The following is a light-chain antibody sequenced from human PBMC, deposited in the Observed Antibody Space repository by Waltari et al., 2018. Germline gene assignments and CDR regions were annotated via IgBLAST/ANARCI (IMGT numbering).Light chain of an antibody. CDR3: HLRSNWRYT. CDR2: DAS. J-gene: IGKJ2*01. V-gene: IGKV3-11*01. CDR1: QCVTTY. Sequence: EIVLTQSPAILSLSPGARATLSCRPSQCVTTYLSWYQLKPGQAPRLLIYDASNRATGIPTRFSGSGSGTDFTLTISSLEPDDFAVYFCHLRSNWRYTFGQGTKLEIK.